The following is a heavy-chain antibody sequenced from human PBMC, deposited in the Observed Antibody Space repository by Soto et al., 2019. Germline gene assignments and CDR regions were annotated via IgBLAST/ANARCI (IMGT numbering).Heavy chain of an antibody. V-gene: IGHV1-69*10. Sequence: ASVKVSCKTSGDNFKKNVFTWVRQAPGQGLEWMGGTIPALGETHYIEKFQGRVTITVDDATRTVYMEVRDLTSEDTAIYYCARGPFRPSAMDVWGQGTTVTVSS. CDR1: GDNFKKNV. D-gene: IGHD3-10*01. J-gene: IGHJ6*02. CDR2: TIPALGET. CDR3: ARGPFRPSAMDV.